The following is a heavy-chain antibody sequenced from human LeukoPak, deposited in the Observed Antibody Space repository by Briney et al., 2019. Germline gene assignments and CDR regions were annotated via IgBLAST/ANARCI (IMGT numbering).Heavy chain of an antibody. V-gene: IGHV3-7*01. CDR3: ARWAGVTDY. CDR2: IKQDGSVE. D-gene: IGHD5-18*01. Sequence: GGSLRLSCAASGLTFENYWMSWVRQAPGKGPEWVAHIKQDGSVEHYLDSVKGRFTISRDNAKSSVILQMTSLRAEDTAVYYCARWAGVTDYWGQGTLVTVSS. CDR1: GLTFENYW. J-gene: IGHJ4*02.